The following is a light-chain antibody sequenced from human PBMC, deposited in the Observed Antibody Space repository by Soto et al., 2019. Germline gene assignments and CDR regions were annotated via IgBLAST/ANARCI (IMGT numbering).Light chain of an antibody. V-gene: IGKV3-20*01. CDR3: QQYGDSPPWT. Sequence: EVVLTQSPGTLSLSAGERATLSCRASQSVSSSYLAWFQQKPGQAPRLLIYGASSRATGIPDRFSGSGSGTDFTLTISRLEPEDVAVYLCQQYGDSPPWTFGQGTKVEIK. J-gene: IGKJ1*01. CDR1: QSVSSSY. CDR2: GAS.